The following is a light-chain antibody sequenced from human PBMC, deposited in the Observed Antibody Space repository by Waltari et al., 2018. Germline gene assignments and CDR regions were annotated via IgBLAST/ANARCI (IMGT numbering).Light chain of an antibody. CDR1: TGPVTTNHY. CDR3: FLSYSGVRV. J-gene: IGLJ3*02. V-gene: IGLV7-46*01. CDR2: ATT. Sequence: QAVVTQEPSLTVSPGGTVTLTCGSSTGPVTTNHYPHWFPQKPARAPRKLVSATTNTHSRPPARFSGSLLGGKAALTLSGALPEDEAEYYCFLSYSGVRVFGGGTKLTVL.